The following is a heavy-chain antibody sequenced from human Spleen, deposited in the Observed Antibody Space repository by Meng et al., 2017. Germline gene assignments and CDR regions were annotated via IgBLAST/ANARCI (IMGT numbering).Heavy chain of an antibody. Sequence: GGSLRLSCAGFGFTFSKYTMHWVRQAPGKGLEWVAAISHDGSKKYHADSVKGRFTISRDNSKGTLFLQMNNLRAEDTALYHCLIDHDSSAYSFKLWGQGTVVTVSS. CDR1: GFTFSKYT. V-gene: IGHV3-30*04. D-gene: IGHD3-22*01. CDR3: LIDHDSSAYSFKL. J-gene: IGHJ4*02. CDR2: ISHDGSKK.